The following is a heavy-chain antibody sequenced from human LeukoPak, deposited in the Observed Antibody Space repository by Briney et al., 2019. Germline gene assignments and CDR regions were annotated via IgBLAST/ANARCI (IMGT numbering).Heavy chain of an antibody. CDR1: GFTFSSYG. J-gene: IGHJ4*02. Sequence: GGSLTLSCAASGFTFSSYGMSWLRQAPGKGLEWVSAISGSGGSTYYADSVKGRFTISRDHSKNTLYLQMNSRRGEDTAVYYCAEDRIVVVSSEDYWGQGTLVTVSS. CDR3: AEDRIVVVSSEDY. V-gene: IGHV3-23*01. CDR2: ISGSGGST. D-gene: IGHD2-21*01.